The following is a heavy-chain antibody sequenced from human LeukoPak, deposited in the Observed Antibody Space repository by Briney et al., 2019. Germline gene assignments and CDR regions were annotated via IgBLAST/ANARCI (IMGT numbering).Heavy chain of an antibody. D-gene: IGHD5-24*01. CDR3: AKDPKMATYYFYMDV. Sequence: TGGSLRLSCAASGFTFSSYGMSWVRQAPGKGLEWVSAISGSGGSTYYADSVKGRFTISRDNSKNTLYLQMKSLRAEDTAVYYCAKDPKMATYYFYMDVWGKGTTVTIS. J-gene: IGHJ6*03. CDR1: GFTFSSYG. V-gene: IGHV3-23*01. CDR2: ISGSGGST.